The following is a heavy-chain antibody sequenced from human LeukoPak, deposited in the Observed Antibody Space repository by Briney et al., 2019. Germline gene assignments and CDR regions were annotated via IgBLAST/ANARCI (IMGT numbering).Heavy chain of an antibody. D-gene: IGHD1-26*01. Sequence: ASVKVSCKTSGNTITSYAINWVRQAPGQGLEWMGWVSVYNGNSVAQKFQDRLTMTTDTSTSTAYMELRSLRSDDTAVYYCARLYSGRANWFDPWGQGTLVTVSS. V-gene: IGHV1-18*01. CDR1: GNTITSYA. J-gene: IGHJ5*02. CDR2: VSVYNGNS. CDR3: ARLYSGRANWFDP.